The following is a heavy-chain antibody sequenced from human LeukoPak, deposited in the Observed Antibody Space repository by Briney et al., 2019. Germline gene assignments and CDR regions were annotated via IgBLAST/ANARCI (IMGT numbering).Heavy chain of an antibody. CDR3: AGGLPDYYDSSGYSFCRY. CDR2: IIPIFGTA. V-gene: IGHV1-69*13. CDR1: GGTFSSYA. D-gene: IGHD3-22*01. Sequence: ASVKVSCKASGGTFSSYAISWVRQAPGQGLEWMGGIIPIFGTANYARKFQGRVTITADESTSTAYMELSSLRSEDTAVYYCAGGLPDYYDSSGYSFCRYWGQGTLVTVSS. J-gene: IGHJ4*02.